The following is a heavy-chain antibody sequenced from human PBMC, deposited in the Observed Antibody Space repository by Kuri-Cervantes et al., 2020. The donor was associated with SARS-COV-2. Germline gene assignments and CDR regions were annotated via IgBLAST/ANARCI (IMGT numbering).Heavy chain of an antibody. Sequence: GESLKISCAASGFTFSSYWMSWVRQAPGKGLEWVANIKQDGSEKYYVDSVKGRFTISRDNAKNSLYLQMNSLRAEDTAVYYCARDYYDSSGYSSFGYWGQGTLVTVSS. CDR2: IKQDGSEK. CDR3: ARDYYDSSGYSSFGY. V-gene: IGHV3-7*05. J-gene: IGHJ4*02. CDR1: GFTFSSYW. D-gene: IGHD3-22*01.